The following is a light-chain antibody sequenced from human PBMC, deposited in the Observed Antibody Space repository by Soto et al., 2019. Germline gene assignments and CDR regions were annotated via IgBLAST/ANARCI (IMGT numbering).Light chain of an antibody. CDR3: MQAAQFPPYT. CDR2: QIS. CDR1: QSLVHIDGNTY. J-gene: IGKJ2*01. Sequence: EIVLTQTPLSSPVTRGQPASICCRSSQSLVHIDGNTYLSWLQQRPVQPPRLLIYQISNRFSGVPDRFTGSGAVTDFTLKISRVEAEDVGVYYCMQAAQFPPYTFGQGTKREIK. V-gene: IGKV2-24*01.